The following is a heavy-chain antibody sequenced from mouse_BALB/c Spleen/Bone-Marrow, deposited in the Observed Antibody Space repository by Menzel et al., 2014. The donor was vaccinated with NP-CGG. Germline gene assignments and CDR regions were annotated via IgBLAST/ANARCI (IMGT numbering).Heavy chain of an antibody. Sequence: EVQRVESGGGLVKLGGSLKLSCAASGFTFSSYYMSWVRQTPEKRLELVAAINSNGGSTYYPDTVKGRFTISRDNAKNTLYLQMSSLKSEDTALYYCARLGNDDARDYWGQGTSVTVSS. CDR1: GFTFSSYY. CDR2: INSNGGST. V-gene: IGHV5-6-2*01. CDR3: ARLGNDDARDY. D-gene: IGHD2-12*01. J-gene: IGHJ4*01.